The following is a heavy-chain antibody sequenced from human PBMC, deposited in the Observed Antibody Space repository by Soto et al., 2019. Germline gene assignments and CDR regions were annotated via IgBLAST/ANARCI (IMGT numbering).Heavy chain of an antibody. J-gene: IGHJ4*02. CDR3: TTSSDSSGWYGRDDY. V-gene: IGHV3-15*07. CDR1: GFTFSNAW. Sequence: GGSLRLSCAASGFTFSNAWMNWVRQAPGKGLEWVGRIKSKTDGGTTDYAAPVKGRFTISRDDSKNTLYLQMNSLKTEDTAVYYCTTSSDSSGWYGRDDYWGQGTLVTVSS. CDR2: IKSKTDGGTT. D-gene: IGHD6-19*01.